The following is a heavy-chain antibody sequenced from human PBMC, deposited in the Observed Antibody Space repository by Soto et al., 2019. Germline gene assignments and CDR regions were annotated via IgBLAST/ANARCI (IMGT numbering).Heavy chain of an antibody. J-gene: IGHJ6*02. D-gene: IGHD3-3*01. CDR3: ARAYSDFWASYHYGMDV. CDR1: GVSISSDGYS. Sequence: QLQLQESGSGLVKPSQTLSLTCAVSGVSISSDGYSWSWIRQPPGKGLEWIGFIYQSGSTYYNPSLKSRGTMSVDRSKNQFSLTLTSVTAADTAVYYCARAYSDFWASYHYGMDVWGQGTTVTVSS. V-gene: IGHV4-30-2*01. CDR2: IYQSGST.